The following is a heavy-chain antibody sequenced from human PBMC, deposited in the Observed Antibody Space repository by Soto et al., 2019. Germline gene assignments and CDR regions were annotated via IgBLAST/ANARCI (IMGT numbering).Heavy chain of an antibody. V-gene: IGHV1-69*06. CDR2: IIPIFGTA. D-gene: IGHD2-2*01. J-gene: IGHJ6*02. CDR1: GGTFSRNA. CDR3: ARGGTDIVVVPAADPTTYYYYYGMDV. Sequence: SVTVSCKASGGTFSRNAISWVRQGRXKRLEWMGGIIPIFGTANYAQKFQGRVTITADKSTSTAYMDLSSLRSEDTAVYYCARGGTDIVVVPAADPTTYYYYYGMDVWGQGTTVTVSS.